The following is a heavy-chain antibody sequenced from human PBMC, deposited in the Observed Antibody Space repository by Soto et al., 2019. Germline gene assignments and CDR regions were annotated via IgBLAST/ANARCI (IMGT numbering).Heavy chain of an antibody. Sequence: SVKVSCKTSGGSFSAYNIHWVRQAPGQGLEWMGRIVPLLKITDYAQKYQARISITADESTSTAYMELRTLRSDDAAVYYCAWGSSTATTLEIEDWGQGTPVTVSS. CDR3: AWGSSTATTLEIED. V-gene: IGHV1-69*02. D-gene: IGHD1-1*01. J-gene: IGHJ1*01. CDR1: GGSFSAYN. CDR2: IVPLLKIT.